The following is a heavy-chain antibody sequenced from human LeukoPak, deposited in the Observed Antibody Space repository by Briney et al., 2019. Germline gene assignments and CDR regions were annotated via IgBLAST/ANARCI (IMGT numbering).Heavy chain of an antibody. CDR1: GYTFTGYY. J-gene: IGHJ4*02. Sequence: GAPVKVSCKASGYTFTGYYMHWVRQAPGQGLEWMGWINPNSGGTNYAQKFQGRVTMTRDTSISTAYMELSRLRSDDTAVYYCASGGVVVAANLPFFDYWGQGTLVTVSS. V-gene: IGHV1-2*02. CDR3: ASGGVVVAANLPFFDY. D-gene: IGHD2-15*01. CDR2: INPNSGGT.